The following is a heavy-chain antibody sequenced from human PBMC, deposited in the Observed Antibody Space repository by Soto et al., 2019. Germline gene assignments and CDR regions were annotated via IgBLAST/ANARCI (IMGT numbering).Heavy chain of an antibody. D-gene: IGHD2-2*02. Sequence: PXATLSLTFTVSGGSVSSGSYYWSGIRQPPGKGLEWIGYIYYSGSTNYNPSLKSRVTISVDTSKNQFSLKLSSVTAADTAVYYCARVMSRGRIVVVQAAIGGWFDPWGQGTLVTVSS. CDR3: ARVMSRGRIVVVQAAIGGWFDP. CDR2: IYYSGST. V-gene: IGHV4-61*01. CDR1: GGSVSSGSYY. J-gene: IGHJ5*02.